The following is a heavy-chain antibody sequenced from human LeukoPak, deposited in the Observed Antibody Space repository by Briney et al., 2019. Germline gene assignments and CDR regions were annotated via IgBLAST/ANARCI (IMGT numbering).Heavy chain of an antibody. V-gene: IGHV1-2*02. CDR1: GYTSTGYY. CDR3: ASPGSHYDVLTGPGYCDY. J-gene: IGHJ4*02. D-gene: IGHD3-9*01. CDR2: INPNSGDT. Sequence: GASVKVSCKASGYTSTGYYMHWVRQAPGQGLEWTGWINPNSGDTNYAQKLQGRVTMTRDTSISTPYMELSRLTSDDTAVYYCASPGSHYDVLTGPGYCDYWGQGTLVTVSS.